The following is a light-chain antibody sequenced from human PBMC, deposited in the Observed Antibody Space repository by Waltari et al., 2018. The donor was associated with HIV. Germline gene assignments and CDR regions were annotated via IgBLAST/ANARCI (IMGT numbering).Light chain of an antibody. CDR3: QQYYNWPPWT. CDR1: QRVSSN. Sequence: EIVMTHSQATLSVSPGERATLSCRASQRVSSNLAWYQQKPRQTPRLLIYDASTRATAIPARFSGSGSGTEVTLTISSLQSEDFAIYYCQQYYNWPPWTFGQGTKVEIK. J-gene: IGKJ1*01. V-gene: IGKV3-15*01. CDR2: DAS.